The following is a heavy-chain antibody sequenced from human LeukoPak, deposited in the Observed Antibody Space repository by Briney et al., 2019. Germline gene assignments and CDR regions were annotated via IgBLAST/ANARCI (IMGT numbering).Heavy chain of an antibody. CDR3: AKDQKWGAADYYFDS. V-gene: IGHV3-30*18. Sequence: PGGSLRLSCTVSGFKFISYEMNWVRQAPGKGLEWVTVISTDGKDKKYADSVKGRFAISRDNSKNTLDLQMNSLRAEDTAVYYCAKDQKWGAADYYFDSWGQGTLVTVSS. J-gene: IGHJ4*02. CDR2: ISTDGKDK. D-gene: IGHD6-13*01. CDR1: GFKFISYE.